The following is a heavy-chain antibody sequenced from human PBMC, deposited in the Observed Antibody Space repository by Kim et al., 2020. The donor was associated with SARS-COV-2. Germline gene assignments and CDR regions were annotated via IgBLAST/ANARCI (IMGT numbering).Heavy chain of an antibody. Sequence: SETLSLTCTVSGGSISSSSYYWGWIRQPPGKGLEWIGSIYYSGSTYYNPSLKSRVTISVDTSKNQFSLKLSSVTAADTAVYYCARHPGQLWFGELKFDYWGQGTLVTVSS. CDR3: ARHPGQLWFGELKFDY. CDR2: IYYSGST. J-gene: IGHJ4*02. CDR1: GGSISSSSYY. D-gene: IGHD3-10*01. V-gene: IGHV4-39*01.